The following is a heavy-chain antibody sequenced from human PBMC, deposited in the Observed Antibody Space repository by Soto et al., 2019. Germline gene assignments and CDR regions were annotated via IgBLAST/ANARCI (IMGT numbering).Heavy chain of an antibody. D-gene: IGHD3-3*01. CDR1: GFIFSSYA. CDR3: VKDLPLWSGYSFSENH. CDR2: ISGSGVST. V-gene: IGHV3-23*01. J-gene: IGHJ5*02. Sequence: EVQLLESGGGLEQPGGSLRVSCAASGFIFSSYAMNWVRQTPGKGLEWVSGISGSGVSTYYADSVKGRFSISRDNSKNTLYLQMNSLRAEDTAIYYCVKDLPLWSGYSFSENHWGQGTLVTVSS.